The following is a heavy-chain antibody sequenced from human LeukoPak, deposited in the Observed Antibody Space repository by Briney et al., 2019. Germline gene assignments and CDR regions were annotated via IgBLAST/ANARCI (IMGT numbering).Heavy chain of an antibody. V-gene: IGHV4-38-2*02. D-gene: IGHD1-26*01. Sequence: SETLSLTCTVYGYSIGSDYYWGLIRQPPGKGLEWIGSIHRSGSTYYNPSLESRVTISVDTSKNQFSLMLSSVTAADTAVYYCARDVGATVHGYWGQGTLVTVSS. CDR2: IHRSGST. CDR1: GYSIGSDYY. J-gene: IGHJ4*02. CDR3: ARDVGATVHGY.